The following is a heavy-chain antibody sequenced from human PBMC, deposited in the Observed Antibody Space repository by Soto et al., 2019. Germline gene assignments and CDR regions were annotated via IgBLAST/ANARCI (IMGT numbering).Heavy chain of an antibody. CDR1: GDSVNSENSY. CDR3: ARDGGQERGVIGDY. CDR2: IYYNGGT. D-gene: IGHD3-16*02. Sequence: SETLSLTCTVSGDSVNSENSYWNWIRQAPGKGPEWIGYIYYNGGTNYNPSLKSRANILLDTSTNQFSLTPTSVTAADTAVYYCARDGGQERGVIGDYWGRGILVTVSS. J-gene: IGHJ4*02. V-gene: IGHV4-61*01.